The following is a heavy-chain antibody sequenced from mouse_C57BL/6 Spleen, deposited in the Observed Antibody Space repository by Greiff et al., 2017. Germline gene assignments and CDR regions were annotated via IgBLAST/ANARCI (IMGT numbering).Heavy chain of an antibody. V-gene: IGHV1-55*01. CDR3: ARTWDGDAMDY. J-gene: IGHJ4*01. CDR2: IYPGSGST. Sequence: QVQLQQSGAELVKPGASVKMSCKASGYTFTSYWITWVKQRPGQGLEWIGDIYPGSGSTNYNEKFKSKATLTVDTSSSTAYMQLSSLTSEDSAVYYCARTWDGDAMDYWGQGTSVTVSS. CDR1: GYTFTSYW. D-gene: IGHD4-1*01.